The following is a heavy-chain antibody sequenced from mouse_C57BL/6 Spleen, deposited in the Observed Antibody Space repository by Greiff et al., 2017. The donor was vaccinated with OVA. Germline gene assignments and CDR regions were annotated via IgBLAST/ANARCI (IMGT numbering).Heavy chain of an antibody. CDR2: IRLKSENYAT. CDR3: TVNYGSRYWYFDV. Sequence: EVKLMESGGGLVQPGGSMKLSCVASGFTFSNYWMNWVRQSPEKGLEWVAQIRLKSENYATHYAESVKGRFTISRDDSKSSVYLQMNNLRAEDTGIYYCTVNYGSRYWYFDVWGTGTTVTVSS. V-gene: IGHV6-3*01. J-gene: IGHJ1*03. CDR1: GFTFSNYW. D-gene: IGHD1-1*01.